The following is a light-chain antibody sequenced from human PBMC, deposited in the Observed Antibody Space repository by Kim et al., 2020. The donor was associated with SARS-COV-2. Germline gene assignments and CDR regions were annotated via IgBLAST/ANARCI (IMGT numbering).Light chain of an antibody. Sequence: GQSITISCTGTSSDVGGYNYVSWYQQHPGKAPKLMIYDVSNRPSGVSNRFSGSKSGNTASLTISGLQAEDEADYYCNSYRSGSSYVFGTGTKVTVL. CDR3: NSYRSGSSYV. CDR2: DVS. J-gene: IGLJ1*01. CDR1: SSDVGGYNY. V-gene: IGLV2-14*03.